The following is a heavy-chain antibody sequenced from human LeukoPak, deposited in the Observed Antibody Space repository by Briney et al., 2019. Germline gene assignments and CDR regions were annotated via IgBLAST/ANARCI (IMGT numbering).Heavy chain of an antibody. CDR1: GFTVSSNY. Sequence: GGSLRLSCAASGFTVSSNYMNWVRQAPGKGLEWVSVIYSGGSTYYADSVKGRFTISRDNSENTLYLQMNSLRAEDTAVYYCARSRRGYSYDYFDYWGQGTLVTVSS. V-gene: IGHV3-53*01. J-gene: IGHJ4*02. CDR2: IYSGGST. CDR3: ARSRRGYSYDYFDY. D-gene: IGHD5-18*01.